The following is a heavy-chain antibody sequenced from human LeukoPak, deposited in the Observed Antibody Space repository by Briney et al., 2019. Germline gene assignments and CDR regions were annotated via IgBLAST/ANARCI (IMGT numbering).Heavy chain of an antibody. D-gene: IGHD3-22*01. CDR3: ARQKYYYDSSGYSRAFDI. Sequence: PSETLSLTCTVSGGSISDAAYYWSWIRQHPGEGLEWIGYVFYSGSTSYNPSLKSRVTISVDTSKNQFSLKLSSVTAADTAVYYCARQKYYYDSSGYSRAFDIWGQGTMVTVSS. CDR1: GGSISDAAYY. CDR2: VFYSGST. J-gene: IGHJ3*02. V-gene: IGHV4-31*03.